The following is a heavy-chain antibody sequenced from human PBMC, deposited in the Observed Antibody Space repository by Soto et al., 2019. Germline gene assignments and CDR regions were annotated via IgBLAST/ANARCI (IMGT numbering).Heavy chain of an antibody. CDR1: GYSFTSYW. D-gene: IGHD6-13*01. CDR3: AKASSSSTYYYHYGMDG. J-gene: IGHJ6*04. V-gene: IGHV5-51*01. CDR2: IYPGDSDT. Sequence: PGESLKISCKGSGYSFTSYWIGWVRQMPGKGLEWMGIIYPGDSDTRYSPSFQGQVTISADKSISTAYLQWSSLKASDTAMYYCAKASSSSTYYYHYGMDGPGKGTKVTVDS.